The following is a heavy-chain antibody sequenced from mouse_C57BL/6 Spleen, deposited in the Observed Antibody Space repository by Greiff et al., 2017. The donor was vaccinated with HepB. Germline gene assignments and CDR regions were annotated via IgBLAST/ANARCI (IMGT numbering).Heavy chain of an antibody. CDR3: TRGDGYYAMDY. CDR1: GFTFSSYA. V-gene: IGHV5-9-1*02. D-gene: IGHD3-3*01. J-gene: IGHJ4*01. CDR2: ISSGGDYI. Sequence: EVHLVESGEGLVKPGGSLKLSCAASGFTFSSYAMSWVRQTPEKRLEWVAYISSGGDYIYYADTVKGRFTISRDNARNTLYLQMSSLKSEDTAMYYCTRGDGYYAMDYWGQGTSVTVSS.